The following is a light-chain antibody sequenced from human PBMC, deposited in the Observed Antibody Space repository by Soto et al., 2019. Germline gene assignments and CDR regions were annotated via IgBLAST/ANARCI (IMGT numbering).Light chain of an antibody. Sequence: DIVFTQSPYALSLSHGERATLSCRASQSVSSSNFAWYQQKPAQAPRLLIYGASRRAPGIPERFSGSGSGTDFTLTISRLEPEDFAVYYCQQYLTSPKTFGQGTKVDIK. CDR3: QQYLTSPKT. J-gene: IGKJ1*01. CDR1: QSVSSSN. CDR2: GAS. V-gene: IGKV3-20*01.